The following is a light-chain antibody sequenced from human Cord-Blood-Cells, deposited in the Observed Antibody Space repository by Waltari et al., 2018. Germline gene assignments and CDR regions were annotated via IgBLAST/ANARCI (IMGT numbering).Light chain of an antibody. V-gene: IGKV1-39*01. CDR3: QQSYSTPYT. J-gene: IGKJ2*01. CDR1: QSISSY. CDR2: AAS. Sequence: DIQMTQSPSSLSASVGDRVTITCRASQSISSYLNWYQQKPGKAPKLLIYAASSLQSGVPSRFSGSGSTTDFTLTISSPQPEDFATYYCQQSYSTPYTFGQWTKLEIK.